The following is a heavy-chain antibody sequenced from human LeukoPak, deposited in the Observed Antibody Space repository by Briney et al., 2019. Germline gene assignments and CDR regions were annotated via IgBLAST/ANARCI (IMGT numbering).Heavy chain of an antibody. Sequence: ASVTVSCKASGYTFTSYYMHWVRQAPGQGLEWMGIINPSGGSTSYAQKFQGRVTMTRDTSTSTVYMELSSLRSEDTAVYYCAREWLSNMVRGSPPDGMDVWGQGTTVTVSS. CDR1: GYTFTSYY. D-gene: IGHD3-10*01. CDR3: AREWLSNMVRGSPPDGMDV. V-gene: IGHV1-46*01. J-gene: IGHJ6*02. CDR2: INPSGGST.